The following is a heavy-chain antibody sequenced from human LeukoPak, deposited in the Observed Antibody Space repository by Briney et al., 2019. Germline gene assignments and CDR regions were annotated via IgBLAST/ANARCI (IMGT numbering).Heavy chain of an antibody. CDR2: IIPIFGTA. CDR1: GGTFSSYA. V-gene: IGHV1-69*13. D-gene: IGHD3-22*01. Sequence: SVKVSCKASGGTFSSYAISWVRQAPGQGLEWMGGIIPIFGTANYAQKFQGRVTITADEPTSTAYMELSSLRSEDTAVYYCASGPEYYYDSYWGQGTLVTVSS. J-gene: IGHJ4*02. CDR3: ASGPEYYYDSY.